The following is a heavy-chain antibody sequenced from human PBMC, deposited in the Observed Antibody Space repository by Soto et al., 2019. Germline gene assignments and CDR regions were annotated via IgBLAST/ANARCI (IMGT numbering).Heavy chain of an antibody. CDR1: GGSISSYY. CDR2: IYYSWSA. CDR3: ARHGGGSYGWEDAFDM. D-gene: IGHD1-26*01. J-gene: IGHJ3*02. Sequence: QVQLQESGPGLVKPSETLSLTCTVSGGSISSYYWSWIRQPPGKGLEWIGYIYYSWSAKYKPSLKSRVTISLDTFKHQFPLKRSSVTAADTAVYYGARHGGGSYGWEDAFDMWGQGTMVTVSS. V-gene: IGHV4-59*08.